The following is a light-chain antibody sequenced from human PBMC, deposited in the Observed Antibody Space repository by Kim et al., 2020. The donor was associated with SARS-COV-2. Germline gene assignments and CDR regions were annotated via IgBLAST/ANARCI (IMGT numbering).Light chain of an antibody. J-gene: IGLJ3*02. V-gene: IGLV3-1*01. Sequence: SVSPGQTATIPCSGDTLGHKFASWYQQKPGQSPLVVIYQDSRRPSRIPERFSGSNSGNTATLTISGTQAMDEAAYYCQAWDSSVVFGGGTQLTVL. CDR1: TLGHKF. CDR2: QDS. CDR3: QAWDSSVV.